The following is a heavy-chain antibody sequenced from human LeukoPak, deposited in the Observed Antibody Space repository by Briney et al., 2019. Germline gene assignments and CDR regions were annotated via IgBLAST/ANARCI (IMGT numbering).Heavy chain of an antibody. J-gene: IGHJ6*03. CDR2: IIPIFGTA. Sequence: ASVKVSCKASGYTFTSYYMHWVRQAPGQGLEWMGGIIPIFGTANYAQKFQGRVTITTDESTSTAYMELSSLRSEDTAVYYCARSSYHYYYYYMDVWGKGTTVTVSS. D-gene: IGHD2-2*01. CDR3: ARSSYHYYYYYMDV. CDR1: GYTFTSYY. V-gene: IGHV1-69*05.